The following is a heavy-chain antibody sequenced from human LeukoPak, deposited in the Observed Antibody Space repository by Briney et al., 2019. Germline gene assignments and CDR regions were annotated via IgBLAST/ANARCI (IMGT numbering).Heavy chain of an antibody. CDR2: LYSGATT. D-gene: IGHD1-26*01. CDR3: VRLMGSGWFDP. CDR1: GFTVSSTY. J-gene: IGHJ5*02. Sequence: GGSLRLSCAASGFTVSSTYMSWVRQAPGKGLQWVSTLYSGATTYDADSVKGRFTISRHNSENTLYLQMNSLSADDTAVYYCVRLMGSGWFDPWGQGTLVTVFS. V-gene: IGHV3-53*04.